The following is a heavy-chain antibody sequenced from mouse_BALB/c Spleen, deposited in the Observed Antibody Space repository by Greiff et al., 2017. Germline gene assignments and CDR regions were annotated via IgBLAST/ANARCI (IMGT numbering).Heavy chain of an antibody. CDR3: ARGTLSGYDEGDYAMDY. CDR1: GYSFTGYF. Sequence: ESGPELVKPGASVKISCKASGYSFTGYFMNWVMQSHGKSLEWIGRINPYNGDTFYNQKFKGKATLTVDKSSSTAHMELRSLASEDSAVYYCARGTLSGYDEGDYAMDYWGQGTSVTVSS. D-gene: IGHD2-2*01. CDR2: INPYNGDT. V-gene: IGHV1-20*02. J-gene: IGHJ4*01.